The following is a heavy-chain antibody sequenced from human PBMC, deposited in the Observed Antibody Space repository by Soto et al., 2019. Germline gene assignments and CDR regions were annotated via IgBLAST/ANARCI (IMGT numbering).Heavy chain of an antibody. CDR2: ISSSSTI. V-gene: IGHV3-48*02. J-gene: IGHJ5*02. D-gene: IGHD3-16*01. CDR3: ARGSTWGTAWFDP. Sequence: EVQLVESGGGLVQPGVSLRLSCAASGFTFSSYSMNWVRQAPGKGLEWVSYISSSSTIYYADSVKGRFTISRDNAKSSLYLPMTSLRDEDTAVYYCARGSTWGTAWFDPWGQGTLVTVSS. CDR1: GFTFSSYS.